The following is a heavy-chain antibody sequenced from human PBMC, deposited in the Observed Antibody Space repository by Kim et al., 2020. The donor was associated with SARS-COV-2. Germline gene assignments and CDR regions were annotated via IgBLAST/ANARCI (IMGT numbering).Heavy chain of an antibody. CDR1: GFSFGTCS. J-gene: IGHJ4*01. Sequence: GGSLRLSCVGSGFSFGTCSVSWVRQAPGKGLEWVSDIGNYRNKKDYADSVKGRFTISRDTAKNEVYLQMNSLRVEDTAAYYCSRDGGVAGLFAFWG. D-gene: IGHD6-19*01. CDR3: SRDGGVAGLFAF. CDR2: IGNYRNKK. V-gene: IGHV3-48*04.